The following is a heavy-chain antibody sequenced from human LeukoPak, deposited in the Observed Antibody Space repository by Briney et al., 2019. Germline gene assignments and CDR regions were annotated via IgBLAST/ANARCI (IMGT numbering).Heavy chain of an antibody. CDR1: GFTFSSYA. Sequence: PGRSLRLSCAASGFTFSSYAMHWVRQAPGKGLEWVAVISYDGSNKYYADSVKGRFTISRDNSKNTLYLQMNSLRAEDTAVYYCAKDLTVAGGYFDWLFTDYWGQGTLVTVSS. CDR2: ISYDGSNK. D-gene: IGHD3-9*01. J-gene: IGHJ4*02. V-gene: IGHV3-30*04. CDR3: AKDLTVAGGYFDWLFTDY.